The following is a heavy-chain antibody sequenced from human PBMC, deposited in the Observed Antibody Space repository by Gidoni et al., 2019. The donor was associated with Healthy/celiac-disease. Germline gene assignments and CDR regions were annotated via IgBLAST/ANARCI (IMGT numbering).Heavy chain of an antibody. D-gene: IGHD6-25*01. CDR3: ARESPGGSGAFDI. J-gene: IGHJ3*02. V-gene: IGHV3-30-3*01. CDR1: GFTFSSYA. CDR2: ISYDGSNK. Sequence: QVQLVESGGGVVQPGRSLRLSCAASGFTFSSYAMHWVRQAPCKGLEWVAVISYDGSNKYYADSVKGRFTISRDNSKNTLYLQMNSLRAEDTAVYYCARESPGGSGAFDIWGQGTMVTVSS.